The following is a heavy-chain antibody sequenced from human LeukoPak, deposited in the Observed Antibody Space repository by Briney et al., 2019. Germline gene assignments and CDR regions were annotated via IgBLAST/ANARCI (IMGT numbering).Heavy chain of an antibody. J-gene: IGHJ4*02. D-gene: IGHD3-10*01. V-gene: IGHV5-51*01. CDR2: IYPGDSDT. Sequence: GESLKISCQGSGYSFTSYWIGWVRQMPGKGLEWMGIIYPGDSDTRYSPSFQGQVTISADKSISTAYLQWSSLKASDTAMYYCATMYYYGSGSYYEGYESWGQGTLVTVSS. CDR1: GYSFTSYW. CDR3: ATMYYYGSGSYYEGYES.